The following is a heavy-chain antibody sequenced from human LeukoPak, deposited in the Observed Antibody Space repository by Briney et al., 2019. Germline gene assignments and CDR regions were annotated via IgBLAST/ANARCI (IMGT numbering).Heavy chain of an antibody. J-gene: IGHJ4*02. Sequence: ASVKVSCKASGYTFTGYYMHWVRQAPGQGLEWMGWINPNSGGTNYAQKFQGRVTMTRDTSISTAYMELSRLRSDDTAVYYCARGGKRNVGPGPFDYWGQGTLVTVSS. CDR2: INPNSGGT. CDR1: GYTFTGYY. D-gene: IGHD3-10*01. CDR3: ARGGKRNVGPGPFDY. V-gene: IGHV1-2*02.